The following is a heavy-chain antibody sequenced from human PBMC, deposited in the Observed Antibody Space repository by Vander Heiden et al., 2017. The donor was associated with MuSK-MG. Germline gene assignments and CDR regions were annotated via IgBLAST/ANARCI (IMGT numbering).Heavy chain of an antibody. Sequence: QVQLQQWGAGLFKPSETLSLTCAVYGGSFSCYYWSWIRQPPGKGLEWIGEINHSGRTNYNPSCKRRVTISVDTSKNQFSRKMSAVTAAETDVQYCASEGSVDENYYYYGMDVGGQGTTVTVSS. J-gene: IGHJ6*01. CDR1: GGSFSCYY. CDR3: ASEGSVDENYYYYGMDV. CDR2: INHSGRT. V-gene: IGHV4-34*01.